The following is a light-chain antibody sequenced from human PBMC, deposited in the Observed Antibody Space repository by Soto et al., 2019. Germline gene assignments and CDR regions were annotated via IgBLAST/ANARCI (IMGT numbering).Light chain of an antibody. CDR1: QSISSY. V-gene: IGKV1-39*01. J-gene: IGKJ1*01. Sequence: DIPMTQSPSSLSASIGDRDTITCRASQSISSYLNRCPQKPGKAPKLLIYAAPSLQSGVPPRFSGSGSGTDFTLTISSLEPEDSAVYYCQQYGSSLWTFGQGTKVDI. CDR3: QQYGSSLWT. CDR2: AAP.